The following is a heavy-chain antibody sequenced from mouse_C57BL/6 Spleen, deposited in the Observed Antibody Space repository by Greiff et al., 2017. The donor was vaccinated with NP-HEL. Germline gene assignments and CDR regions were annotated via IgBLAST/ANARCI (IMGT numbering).Heavy chain of an antibody. V-gene: IGHV1-75*01. CDR2: IFPGSGST. D-gene: IGHD1-1*01. Sequence: VQLQQSGPELVKPGASVKISCKASGYTFTDYYINWVKQRPGQGLEWIGWIFPGSGSTYYNEKFKGKATLTVDKSSSTAYMLLSSLTSEDSAVYFCASYYYGSSYVNFDYWGQGTTLTVSS. CDR1: GYTFTDYY. J-gene: IGHJ2*01. CDR3: ASYYYGSSYVNFDY.